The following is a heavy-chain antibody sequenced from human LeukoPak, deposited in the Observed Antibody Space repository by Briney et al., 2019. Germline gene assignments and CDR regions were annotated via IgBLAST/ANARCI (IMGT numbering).Heavy chain of an antibody. CDR3: AREYSGYDGWFDP. Sequence: SETLSLTCAVYGGSFSGYYWSWIRQPPGKGLEWIGEINHSGSTNYNPSLKSRVTISVDRSKNQFSLKVSSVTAADTAVYYCAREYSGYDGWFDPWGQGTLVTVSS. V-gene: IGHV4-34*01. D-gene: IGHD5-12*01. CDR2: INHSGST. CDR1: GGSFSGYY. J-gene: IGHJ5*02.